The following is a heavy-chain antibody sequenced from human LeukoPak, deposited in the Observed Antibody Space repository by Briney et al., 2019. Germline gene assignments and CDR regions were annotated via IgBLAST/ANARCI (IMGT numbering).Heavy chain of an antibody. J-gene: IGHJ4*02. CDR3: AREIRAVADFEY. CDR1: GGSISNYY. V-gene: IGHV4-59*01. Sequence: SETLSLTCTVSGGSISNYYWSWIRQPPGKGLEWIGYIYYNGNTNYSPSLRSRVTISVDTSKNQFSLNLSSVTAADTAVYYCAREIRAVADFEYWGQGALITVSS. CDR2: IYYNGNT. D-gene: IGHD6-19*01.